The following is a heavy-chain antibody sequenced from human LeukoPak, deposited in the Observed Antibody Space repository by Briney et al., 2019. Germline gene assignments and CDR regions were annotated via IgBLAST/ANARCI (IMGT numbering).Heavy chain of an antibody. V-gene: IGHV6-1*01. D-gene: IGHD5-18*01. CDR3: ARGYGYYFDY. J-gene: IGHJ4*02. CDR2: TYYRSKWYT. Sequence: SQTLSLTCTISGDSVSSNGAAWNWIRQSPSRGLEWLGRTYYRSKWYTDYALSVKSRITINPDTSKNQFSLQLNSVTPEDTAVYYCARGYGYYFDYWGQGTLVIVSP. CDR1: GDSVSSNGAA.